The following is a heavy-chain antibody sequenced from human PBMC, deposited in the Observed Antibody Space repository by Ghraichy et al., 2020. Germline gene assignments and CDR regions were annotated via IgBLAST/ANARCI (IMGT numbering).Heavy chain of an antibody. D-gene: IGHD1-14*01. V-gene: IGHV3-23*01. CDR1: EFTFSSYA. J-gene: IGHJ3*02. CDR2: IAGSGGTT. CDR3: AKDTYQTGNSAGWPQAFDN. Sequence: GGSLRLSCAASEFTFSSYAMNWVRQPPGKGLEWVSSIAGSGGTTYYAGSVKGRFTISRDNSKNTLYLQMNSLRVEDTAIYYCAKDTYQTGNSAGWPQAFDNWGQGTLVTVS.